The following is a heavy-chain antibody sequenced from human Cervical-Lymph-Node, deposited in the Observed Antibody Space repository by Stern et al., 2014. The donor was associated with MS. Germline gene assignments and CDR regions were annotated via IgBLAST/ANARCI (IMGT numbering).Heavy chain of an antibody. Sequence: QMQLVQSGAEVKKTGSSVKVSCRASGYTFTYRYLHWVRQAPGKAPEWMGWIKPYNGNTDYVQKFQGSFTITRSPSIDPIYMELRSLRSEDTAMYSCVRSSLYGEQHSFAVWGQGTMVTVSS. V-gene: IGHV1-45*02. CDR2: IKPYNGNT. D-gene: IGHD4-17*01. CDR3: VRSSLYGEQHSFAV. J-gene: IGHJ3*01. CDR1: GYTFTYRY.